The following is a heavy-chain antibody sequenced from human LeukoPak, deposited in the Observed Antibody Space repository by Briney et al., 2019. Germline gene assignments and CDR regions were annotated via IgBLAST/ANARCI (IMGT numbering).Heavy chain of an antibody. CDR2: INPNSGGT. V-gene: IGHV1-2*04. J-gene: IGHJ3*02. Sequence: ASVKVSCKASGYTFTGYYMHWVRQAPGQGLEWMGWINPNSGGTNYAQKFQGWVTMTRDTSISTAYMELSRLRSDATAVYYCARGRITMVRGVITDAFDIWGQGTMVTVSS. CDR3: ARGRITMVRGVITDAFDI. CDR1: GYTFTGYY. D-gene: IGHD3-10*01.